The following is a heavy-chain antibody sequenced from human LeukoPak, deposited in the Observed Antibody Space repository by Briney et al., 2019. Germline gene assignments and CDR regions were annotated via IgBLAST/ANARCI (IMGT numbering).Heavy chain of an antibody. CDR1: GGSISSYY. D-gene: IGHD6-13*01. Sequence: SETLSLTCTVSGGSISSYYWSWIRQPPGKGLEWIGYIYYSGGTNYNPSLKSRVTISVDTSKNQFSLKLSSVTAADTAVYYCARAKVGYSSSRYTSDYWGQGTLVTVSS. CDR2: IYYSGGT. J-gene: IGHJ4*02. CDR3: ARAKVGYSSSRYTSDY. V-gene: IGHV4-59*01.